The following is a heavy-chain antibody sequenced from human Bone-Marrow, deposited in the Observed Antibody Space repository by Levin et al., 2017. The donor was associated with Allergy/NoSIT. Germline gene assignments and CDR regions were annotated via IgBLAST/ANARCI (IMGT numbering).Heavy chain of an antibody. D-gene: IGHD3-10*01. CDR3: KTGFAGSSHDGF. J-gene: IGHJ4*02. CDR2: IKHNGAR. CDR1: GFVFRSAW. Sequence: KTGGSLRLSCEASGFVFRSAWMNWVRQAPGKGLEWVARIKHNGARDYAAPVRGRFTISRHESKDTLYLQMDSLEPEDAAIYYCKTGFAGSSHDGFWGPGTLVTVSS. V-gene: IGHV3-15*05.